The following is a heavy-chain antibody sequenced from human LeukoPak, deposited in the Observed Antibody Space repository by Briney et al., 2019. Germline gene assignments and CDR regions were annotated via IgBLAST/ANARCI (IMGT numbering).Heavy chain of an antibody. V-gene: IGHV4-39*01. Sequence: SETLSLNCTVSGDYISSSSYYWGWIRQTPGKGLEWIGSVYKNGNSYHNPSLKSRVSISIDTSKNQFSLKVTSVTVADTAVYYCVGPGTSGTEGLEYWGQGTLVTVSS. CDR2: VYKNGNS. CDR1: GDYISSSSYY. D-gene: IGHD1-26*01. J-gene: IGHJ4*02. CDR3: VGPGTSGTEGLEY.